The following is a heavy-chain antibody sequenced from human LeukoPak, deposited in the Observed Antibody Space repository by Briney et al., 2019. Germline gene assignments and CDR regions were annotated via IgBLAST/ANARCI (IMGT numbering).Heavy chain of an antibody. CDR2: ISYDGSDT. CDR3: ARADFYGSGSHPPGGFDY. J-gene: IGHJ4*02. CDR1: GFTLNTYA. D-gene: IGHD3-10*01. Sequence: GGSLRLSCAASGFTLNTYAMHWVRQAPGEGLEWVAVISYDGSDTYYADSVKGRFTISRDSSKNTLYLQMTSLRAEDTAVYYCARADFYGSGSHPPGGFDYWGQGTLVTVPS. V-gene: IGHV3-30*04.